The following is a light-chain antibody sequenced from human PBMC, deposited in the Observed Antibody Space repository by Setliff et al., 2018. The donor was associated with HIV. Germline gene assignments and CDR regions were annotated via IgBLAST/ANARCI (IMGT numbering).Light chain of an antibody. CDR1: SSDVGGYNY. Sequence: ALTQSASVSGSPGQSITISCTGTSSDVGGYNYVSRYQQHPGKAPKLMIYDVSKRPSGVSNRFSGSKSGNTASLTISGLQAEDEADYYCCSYTSSSTLVFGGGTKVTVL. CDR2: DVS. J-gene: IGLJ2*01. V-gene: IGLV2-14*01. CDR3: CSYTSSSTLV.